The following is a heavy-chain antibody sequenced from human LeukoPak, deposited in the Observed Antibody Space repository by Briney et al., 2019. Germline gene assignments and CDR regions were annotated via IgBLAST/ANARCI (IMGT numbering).Heavy chain of an antibody. V-gene: IGHV1-8*01. CDR1: GYTFTSYD. J-gene: IGHJ4*02. CDR2: MNPNSGNT. CDR3: ARRRMGEDY. Sequence: ASVTVSCKSSGYTFTSYDINWVRPATGQGLEWMGWMNPNSGNTGYAQKFQGRVTMTRNTSISTAYMELSSLRSEDTAVYYCARRRMGEDYWGQGTLVTVSS. D-gene: IGHD3-16*01.